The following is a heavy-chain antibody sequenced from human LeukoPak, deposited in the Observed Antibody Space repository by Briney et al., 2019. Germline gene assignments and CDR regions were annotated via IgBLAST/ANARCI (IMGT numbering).Heavy chain of an antibody. V-gene: IGHV3-21*01. D-gene: IGHD2-2*01. CDR3: ARTVTVVVPAANWFDP. CDR1: GFTFSSYS. CDR2: ISSSSSYI. J-gene: IGHJ5*02. Sequence: PGGSLRLSCAASGFTFSSYSMNWVRQAPGKGLEWVSSISSSSSYIYYADSVKGRFTISRDNAKNSLCLQMYSLRAEDTAVYYCARTVTVVVPAANWFDPWGQGTLVTVSS.